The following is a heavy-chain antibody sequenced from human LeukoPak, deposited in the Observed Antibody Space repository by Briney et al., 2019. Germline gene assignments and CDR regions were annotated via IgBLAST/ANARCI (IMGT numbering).Heavy chain of an antibody. CDR2: VSGGGAYT. CDR3: AKRITASAGYYLDS. CDR1: GFSFSSFA. Sequence: PGGSLRLSCVGSGFSFSSFAMSWVRQAPGKGLEWVSTVSGGGAYTYYADSVKGRFTVSRDDSKSMHFLQMNSLRPEDTALYFSAKRITASAGYYLDSWGQGPLVTVSS. J-gene: IGHJ4*02. D-gene: IGHD2-15*01. V-gene: IGHV3-23*01.